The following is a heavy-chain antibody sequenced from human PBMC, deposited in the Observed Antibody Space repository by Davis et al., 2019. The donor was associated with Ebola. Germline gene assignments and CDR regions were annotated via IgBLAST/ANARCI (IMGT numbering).Heavy chain of an antibody. V-gene: IGHV4-4*07. CDR2: IYTSGST. D-gene: IGHD3-3*01. CDR3: ARGGYYDFWRGSGDPLGY. Sequence: PSETLSLTCTVSGGSISSYYWSWIRQPAGKGLEWIGSIYTSGSTNYNPSLKSRVTMSVDTSKNQFSLKLSSVTAADTAVYYCARGGYYDFWRGSGDPLGYWGQGTLVTVSS. CDR1: GGSISSYY. J-gene: IGHJ4*02.